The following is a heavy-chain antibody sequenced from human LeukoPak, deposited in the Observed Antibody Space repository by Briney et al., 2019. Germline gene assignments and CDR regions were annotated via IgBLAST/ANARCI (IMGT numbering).Heavy chain of an antibody. V-gene: IGHV4-38-2*02. J-gene: IGHJ6*03. D-gene: IGHD3-22*01. Sequence: SSETLSLTCTVSGYSISSGYYWGWIRQPPGEGLEWIGTIYHRGSTYYKSSLKSRVTISVDTSKNQFSLKLSSVTAADTAVYYCARGNSLLLDKYYYDSSGYATGYMDVWGKGTTVTVSS. CDR2: IYHRGST. CDR3: ARGNSLLLDKYYYDSSGYATGYMDV. CDR1: GYSISSGYY.